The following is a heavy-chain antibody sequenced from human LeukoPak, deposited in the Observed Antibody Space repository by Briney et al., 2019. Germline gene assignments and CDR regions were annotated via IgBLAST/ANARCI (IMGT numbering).Heavy chain of an antibody. V-gene: IGHV3-30*03. CDR2: ISYDGSNK. CDR3: VRGGPSTWS. D-gene: IGHD2-15*01. J-gene: IGHJ5*02. Sequence: GGSLRLSCAASGFTFSSYGMHWVRQAPGKGLEWVAVISYDGSNKYYADSVKGRFTISRDNSKNTLYLQMNSLRAEDTAVYYCVRGGPSTWSWGQGTLVTVSS. CDR1: GFTFSSYG.